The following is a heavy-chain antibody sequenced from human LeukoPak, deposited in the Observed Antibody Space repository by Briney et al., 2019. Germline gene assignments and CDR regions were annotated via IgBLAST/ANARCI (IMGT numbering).Heavy chain of an antibody. J-gene: IGHJ4*02. V-gene: IGHV4-59*08. CDR2: VYYTGST. CDR3: ARHFAYSSSSYFDY. CDR1: GGSVSNYY. D-gene: IGHD6-6*01. Sequence: SETLSPTCSVSGGSVSNYYWSWIRQPPGKGLEWIGYVYYTGSTNYNPSLKSRVTMFEDKSKNQFSLRLYFVTVADTAVYYCARHFAYSSSSYFDYWGQGSLVTVSS.